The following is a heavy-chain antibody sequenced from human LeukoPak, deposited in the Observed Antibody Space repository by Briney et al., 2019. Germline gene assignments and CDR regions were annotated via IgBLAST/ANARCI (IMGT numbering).Heavy chain of an antibody. V-gene: IGHV3-53*01. J-gene: IGHJ4*02. CDR1: GVTVSRNY. Sequence: PGGSLRLSCAASGVTVSRNYMTWVRQAPGKGLKWVSIIYGGGTTDYADSVKGRFTISRDNSKNTLYLQMNNLRAEDTAIYYCVRAALWFGEGPAFDSWDQGTLVTVSS. D-gene: IGHD3-10*01. CDR3: VRAALWFGEGPAFDS. CDR2: IYGGGTT.